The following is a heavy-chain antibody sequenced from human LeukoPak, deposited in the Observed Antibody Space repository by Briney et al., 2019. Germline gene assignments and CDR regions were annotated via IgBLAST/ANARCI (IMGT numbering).Heavy chain of an antibody. V-gene: IGHV4-28*01. D-gene: IGHD6-25*01. Sequence: SESLTLTCAASGYSFSSCTLWGWSRAPPGRVVWWIVIIYYSGSTYYNQSLKSRVTMSVDTSKNQFSLKLSSVTAVDTAVYYCARNPSGGLLPINWFHPWGQGTLVTVSS. J-gene: IGHJ5*02. CDR1: GYSFSSCTL. CDR2: IYYSGST. CDR3: ARNPSGGLLPINWFHP.